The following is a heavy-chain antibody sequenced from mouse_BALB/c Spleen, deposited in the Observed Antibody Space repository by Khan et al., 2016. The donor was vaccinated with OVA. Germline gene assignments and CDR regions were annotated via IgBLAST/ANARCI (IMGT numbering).Heavy chain of an antibody. CDR2: IDPANGNT. Sequence: EVQLQESGAELVKPGASVKFSCTASGFNITDTYMHWVKQRPAQGLEWIGRIDPANGNTKYDPTFQGKATITADTSSNQAYLQLSSLTSEDTAVDYGDRINAWGQGTTLTVSS. J-gene: IGHJ2*01. V-gene: IGHV14-3*02. CDR3: DRINA. CDR1: GFNITDTY.